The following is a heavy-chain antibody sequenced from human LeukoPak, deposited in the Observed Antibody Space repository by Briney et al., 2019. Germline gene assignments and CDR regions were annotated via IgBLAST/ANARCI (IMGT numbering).Heavy chain of an antibody. Sequence: SETLSLTCAVHGGSLSGNYWDWIRQTPGKGPEWLGDINYDGHTNYNPSLESRLTISVDSSKNQFALTLRSVTAADAAVYYCAVLMRHYGIDVWGQGTTVTVSS. D-gene: IGHD3-9*01. J-gene: IGHJ6*02. V-gene: IGHV4-34*01. CDR1: GGSLSGNY. CDR3: AVLMRHYGIDV. CDR2: INYDGHT.